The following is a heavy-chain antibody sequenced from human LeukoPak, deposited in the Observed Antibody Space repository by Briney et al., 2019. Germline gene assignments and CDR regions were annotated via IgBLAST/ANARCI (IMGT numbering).Heavy chain of an antibody. D-gene: IGHD3-3*01. Sequence: ASVTVSCKASGYTFTSYGISWVRLAPGQGLEWMGWISAYNGNTNYAQKLQGRVTMTTDTSTSTAYMELRSLRSDDTAVYYCARDPTIFGVVTWFDPWGQGTLVTVSS. CDR3: ARDPTIFGVVTWFDP. CDR2: ISAYNGNT. J-gene: IGHJ5*02. CDR1: GYTFTSYG. V-gene: IGHV1-18*01.